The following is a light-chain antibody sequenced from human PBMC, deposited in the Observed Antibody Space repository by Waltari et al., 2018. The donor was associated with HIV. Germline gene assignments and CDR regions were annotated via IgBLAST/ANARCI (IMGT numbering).Light chain of an antibody. Sequence: QSALTQPRSVSGSPGQSVTISCTGTSSDVGGYNYVSWYQQHPGKAPKLMINDVSTRPSGVPDRFSGSNSGKTASLTISGLQAEDEADYSCCSYAGSYTLGVFGTGTKVTVL. CDR1: SSDVGGYNY. V-gene: IGLV2-11*01. J-gene: IGLJ1*01. CDR2: DVS. CDR3: CSYAGSYTLGV.